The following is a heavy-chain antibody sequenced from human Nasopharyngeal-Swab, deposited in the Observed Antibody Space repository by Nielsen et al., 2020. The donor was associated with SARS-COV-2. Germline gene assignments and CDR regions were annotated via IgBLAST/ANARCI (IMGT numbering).Heavy chain of an antibody. CDR2: IWYDGSNK. D-gene: IGHD3-22*01. J-gene: IGHJ4*02. Sequence: GGSLRLSCAASGFTFSSYGMHWVRQAPGKGLEWVAVIWYDGSNKYYADSVKGRFTISRDNSKNTLYLQMNSLRAGDTAVYYCARDSSGYYRAPFDYWGQGTLVTVSS. V-gene: IGHV3-33*01. CDR1: GFTFSSYG. CDR3: ARDSSGYYRAPFDY.